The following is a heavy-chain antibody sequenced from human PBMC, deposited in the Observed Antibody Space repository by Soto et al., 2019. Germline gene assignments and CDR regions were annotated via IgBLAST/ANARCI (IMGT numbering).Heavy chain of an antibody. D-gene: IGHD6-19*01. V-gene: IGHV3-30*04. J-gene: IGHJ4*02. CDR3: AKGGRQWLVTSDFNY. CDR1: GFTFSSYA. Sequence: PGGSLRLSCAASGFTFSSYAMHWVRQAPGKGLEWVAVVSHDGRNTHYAESVKGRFTISRDSSKNTVSLEMTSLGAEDTAVYYCAKGGRQWLVTSDFNYWGQGA. CDR2: VSHDGRNT.